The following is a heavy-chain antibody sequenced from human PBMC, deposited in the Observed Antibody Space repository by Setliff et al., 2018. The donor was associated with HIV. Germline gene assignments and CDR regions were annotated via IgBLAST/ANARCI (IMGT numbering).Heavy chain of an antibody. V-gene: IGHV4-39*01. D-gene: IGHD4-17*01. CDR2: IYYSGST. J-gene: IGHJ4*02. CDR3: ASFPYADRPVPPY. Sequence: SETLSLTCTVSGGSISNSRYYWSWIRQPPGKGLEWIGSIYYSGSTYYNPSLKSRVTMSVDTSKDQFFLRLNSVAAADTALYYCASFPYADRPVPPYWGQGILVTVSS. CDR1: GGSISNSRYY.